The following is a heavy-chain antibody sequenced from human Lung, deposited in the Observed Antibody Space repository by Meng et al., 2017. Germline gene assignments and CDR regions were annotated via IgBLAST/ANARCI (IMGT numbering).Heavy chain of an antibody. V-gene: IGHV4-34*01. CDR2: INHSGST. D-gene: IGHD4-11*01. J-gene: IGHJ4*02. Sequence: QVQLQQWGAGLLEPSETLSLTCVVSGGSFSDYYWSLIRQPPGKGLEWIGEINHSGSTNYNPSLESRATISVDTSQNNLSLKLSSVTAADSAVYYCARGPTTMAHDFDYWGQGTLVTVSS. CDR1: GGSFSDYY. CDR3: ARGPTTMAHDFDY.